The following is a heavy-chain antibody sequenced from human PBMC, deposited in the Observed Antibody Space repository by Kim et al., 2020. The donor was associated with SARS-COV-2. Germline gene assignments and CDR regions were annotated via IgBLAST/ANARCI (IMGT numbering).Heavy chain of an antibody. Sequence: STYDADSGKGRFTISRDNSKNTLYLQMNSLRAEDTAVYYCAKDPSMAADYWGQGTLVTVSS. V-gene: IGHV3-23*01. CDR3: AKDPSMAADY. CDR2: ST. D-gene: IGHD6-13*01. J-gene: IGHJ4*02.